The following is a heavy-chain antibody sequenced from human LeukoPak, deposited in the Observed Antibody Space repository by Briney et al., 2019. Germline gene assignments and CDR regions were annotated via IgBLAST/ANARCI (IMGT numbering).Heavy chain of an antibody. V-gene: IGHV1-2*02. CDR2: INPNSGGT. CDR3: ATTSSGSYPFDY. D-gene: IGHD1-26*01. J-gene: IGHJ4*02. CDR1: GYTFTGYY. Sequence: ASVKVSCKASGYTFTGYYMHWVRQAPGQGLEWMGWINPNSGGTNYAQKFQGRVTMTRDTSISTAYMELSRLRSDDTAVYYCATTSSGSYPFDYWGQGTLVTVSS.